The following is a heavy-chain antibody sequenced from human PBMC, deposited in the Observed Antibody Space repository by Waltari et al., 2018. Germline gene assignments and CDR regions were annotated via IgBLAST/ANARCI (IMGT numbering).Heavy chain of an antibody. CDR2: ISSSSSYI. CDR1: GFTFSSYS. J-gene: IGHJ4*02. V-gene: IGHV3-21*01. Sequence: EVQLVESGGGLVKPGGSLRLSCAASGFTFSSYSMNWVSQAPGKGLEWVSSISSSSSYIYYADSVKGRFTISRDNAKNSLYLQMNSLRAEDTAVYYCARMPRRDGSSIDYWGQGTLVTVSS. CDR3: ARMPRRDGSSIDY. D-gene: IGHD6-6*01.